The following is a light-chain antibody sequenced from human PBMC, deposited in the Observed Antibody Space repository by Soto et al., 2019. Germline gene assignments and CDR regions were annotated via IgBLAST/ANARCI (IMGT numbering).Light chain of an antibody. V-gene: IGKV3-20*01. J-gene: IGKJ3*01. CDR3: QQSAT. CDR1: QSVSSSY. CDR2: GAS. Sequence: EIVLTQSPGTLSLSPGERSTLSCRASQSVSSSYLAWYQQKPGQAPRLLIYGASSRATGIPDRFSGSGSGTDLTLTISRLEPEDFAVYYCQQSATFGPGTTGDIK.